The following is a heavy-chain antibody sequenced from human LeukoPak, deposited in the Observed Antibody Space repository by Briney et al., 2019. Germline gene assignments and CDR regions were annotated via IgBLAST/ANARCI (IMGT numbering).Heavy chain of an antibody. D-gene: IGHD6-13*01. Sequence: GGSLRLSCAASGFTFSNYWMHWVRQAPGKGLVWVAHINTDGSATTYGDAAKGRFTVSRDNANNTLSLEMKSLRVEDTAVYYCARGTAAAAGIDYWGQGTLVTVSS. CDR2: INTDGSAT. CDR1: GFTFSNYW. V-gene: IGHV3-74*01. CDR3: ARGTAAAAGIDY. J-gene: IGHJ4*02.